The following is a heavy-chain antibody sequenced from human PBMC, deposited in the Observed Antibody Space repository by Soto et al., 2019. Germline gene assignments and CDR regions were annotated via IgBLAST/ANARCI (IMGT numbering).Heavy chain of an antibody. CDR3: ARRQLVITTDSNYFYFAMDV. J-gene: IGHJ6*02. V-gene: IGHV4-39*01. Sequence: PSETLSLTCTVSGGSISAHTHYWSWIRQSPGGGLEWIASIYYSGTTYYNPSLQNRLTISADRSKNQVSLLLTSVTAADTAVYYCARRQLVITTDSNYFYFAMDVWGPGTTVTVS. CDR1: GGSISAHTHY. CDR2: IYYSGTT. D-gene: IGHD6-13*01.